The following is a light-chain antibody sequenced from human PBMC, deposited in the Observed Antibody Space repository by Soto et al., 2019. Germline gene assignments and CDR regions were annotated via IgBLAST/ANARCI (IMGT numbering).Light chain of an antibody. V-gene: IGKV3-20*01. CDR2: GAS. CDR3: QHYGSSLWT. J-gene: IGKJ1*01. CDR1: QSVSSNF. Sequence: EIVLTQSPGTLSLSPGERATLSCRASQSVSSNFLAWYQQKPAQAPGLLIYGASNRATGIPDRFSGSGSGTDFTLTINRLEPEDFAVYYCQHYGSSLWTFGQGTKVEIK.